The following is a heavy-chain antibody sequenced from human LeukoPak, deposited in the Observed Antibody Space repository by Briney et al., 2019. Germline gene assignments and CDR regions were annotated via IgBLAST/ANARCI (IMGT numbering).Heavy chain of an antibody. D-gene: IGHD6-19*01. V-gene: IGHV1-69*04. CDR3: ARGAVAGTSVGGYFDY. CDR2: IIPILGIA. CDR1: GGTFSSYA. Sequence: SVKVSCKASGGTFSSYAISWVRQAPGQGLEWMGRIIPILGIANYAQKFQGRVTITADKSTSTAYMELSSLRSEDTAVYYCARGAVAGTSVGGYFDYWGQGTLLTVSS. J-gene: IGHJ4*02.